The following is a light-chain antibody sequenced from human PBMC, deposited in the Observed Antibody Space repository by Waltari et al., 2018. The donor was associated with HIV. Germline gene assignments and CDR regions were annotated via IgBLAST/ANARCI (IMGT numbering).Light chain of an antibody. J-gene: IGLJ3*02. V-gene: IGLV3-25*03. CDR1: ALAKHN. CDR3: QSGGSSGSWV. Sequence: SNELTQPPSVSVSPGQTARITCSGDALAKHNTYWFQHTPGQAPVLVIYKDTERPSGIPERFSGSRSGTTVKLTISGVQAEDEADYYCQSGGSSGSWVFGGGTKLTVL. CDR2: KDT.